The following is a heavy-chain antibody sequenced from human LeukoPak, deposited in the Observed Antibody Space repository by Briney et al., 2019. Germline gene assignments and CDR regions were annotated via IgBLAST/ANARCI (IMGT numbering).Heavy chain of an antibody. D-gene: IGHD2-2*01. V-gene: IGHV1-2*02. Sequence: GASVKVSCKASGYTFTGYYMHWVRQAPGQGLEWVGWINPSSGGTNYAQKFEERVTMTRDTSISTAYMEHSRLRSDDTAVYYCARPCSSTSCYRYWGQGTLVTVSS. CDR2: INPSSGGT. J-gene: IGHJ4*02. CDR3: ARPCSSTSCYRY. CDR1: GYTFTGYY.